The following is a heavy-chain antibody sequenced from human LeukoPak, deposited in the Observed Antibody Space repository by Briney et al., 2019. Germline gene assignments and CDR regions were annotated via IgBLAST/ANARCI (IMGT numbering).Heavy chain of an antibody. CDR2: TNPSGAST. Sequence: GASVKVSCKASRYTFTRYYMHRVRQAPGHRLEWMGITNPSGASTSYAPKFQGRVTMTRYMSTSTVYMELSSLRSDDTAVYYWARGYYSWPGAGDAFDIWGQGTMVTVSS. V-gene: IGHV1-46*01. CDR1: RYTFTRYY. J-gene: IGHJ3*02. CDR3: ARGYYSWPGAGDAFDI. D-gene: IGHD2/OR15-2a*01.